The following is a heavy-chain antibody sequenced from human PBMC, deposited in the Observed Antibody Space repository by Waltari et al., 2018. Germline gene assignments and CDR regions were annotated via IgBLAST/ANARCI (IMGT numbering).Heavy chain of an antibody. D-gene: IGHD7-27*01. CDR3: ARSHRPGVAKGGFDY. CDR1: GGSISSSSYY. Sequence: QLQLQESGPGLVKPSETLSLTCTVSGGSISSSSYYWGWIRRPPGKGLEWIGSIYYSGGTYYNPSLKSRVTISVDTSKNQFSLKLSSVTAADTAVYYCARSHRPGVAKGGFDYWGQGTLVTVSS. V-gene: IGHV4-39*01. CDR2: IYYSGGT. J-gene: IGHJ4*02.